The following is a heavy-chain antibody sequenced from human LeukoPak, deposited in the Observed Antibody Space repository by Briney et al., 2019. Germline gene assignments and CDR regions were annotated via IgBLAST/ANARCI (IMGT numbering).Heavy chain of an antibody. CDR2: ISYDGSNK. J-gene: IGHJ4*02. CDR3: AKDKAAAGIDY. Sequence: PGRSLRLSCAASGFTFSSYGTHWVRQAPGKGLEWVAVISYDGSNKYYADSVKGRFTISRDNSKNTLYLQMNSLRAEDTAVYYCAKDKAAAGIDYWGQGTLVTVSS. D-gene: IGHD6-13*01. V-gene: IGHV3-30*18. CDR1: GFTFSSYG.